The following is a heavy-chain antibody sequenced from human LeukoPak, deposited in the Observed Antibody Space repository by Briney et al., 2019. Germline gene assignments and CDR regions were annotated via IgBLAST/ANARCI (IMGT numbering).Heavy chain of an antibody. CDR2: ISSSSSYI. CDR1: GFTFSSYN. Sequence: PGGSLRLSCAASGFTFSSYNMNWVRQAPGKGLEWVSSISSSSSYIYYADSVKGRFTISRDNAKNTLFLQMNSLRAEDTAVYYCAHMAEDYWGQGTLVTVSS. CDR3: AHMAEDY. V-gene: IGHV3-21*01. D-gene: IGHD2-21*01. J-gene: IGHJ4*02.